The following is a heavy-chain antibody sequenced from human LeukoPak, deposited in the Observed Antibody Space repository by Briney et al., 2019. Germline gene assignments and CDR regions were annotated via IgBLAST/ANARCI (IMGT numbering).Heavy chain of an antibody. CDR1: GYTFTGYY. J-gene: IGHJ4*02. Sequence: ASVKVSCKASGYTFTGYYMHWVRQAPGQGLEWMGWINPNSGGTNYAQKFQGRVTMTRDTSISTAYMELSRLRSDDTAVYYCAKRGWFGNHYFDSWGQGTLVTVSS. CDR2: INPNSGGT. V-gene: IGHV1-2*02. D-gene: IGHD3-10*01. CDR3: AKRGWFGNHYFDS.